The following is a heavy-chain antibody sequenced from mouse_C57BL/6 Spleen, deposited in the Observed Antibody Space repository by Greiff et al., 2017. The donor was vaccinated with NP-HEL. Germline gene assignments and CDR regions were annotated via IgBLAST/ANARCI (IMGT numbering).Heavy chain of an antibody. Sequence: EVKVVESGAGLVKPGGSLKLSCAASGFTFSDYGMHWVRQAPEKGLEWVGYISSGSGTIYYADTFKGRFTISRDNAKNTLFLQLTSLRSEDTAMYYCARPFYYSNYEFAYWGQGTLVTVSA. CDR3: ARPFYYSNYEFAY. D-gene: IGHD2-5*01. CDR1: GFTFSDYG. J-gene: IGHJ3*01. V-gene: IGHV5-17*01. CDR2: ISSGSGTI.